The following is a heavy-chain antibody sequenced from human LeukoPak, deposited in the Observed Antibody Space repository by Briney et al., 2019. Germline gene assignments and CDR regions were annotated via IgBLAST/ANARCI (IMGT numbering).Heavy chain of an antibody. J-gene: IGHJ6*03. V-gene: IGHV1-18*01. D-gene: IGHD2-2*01. CDR1: GYTFTSYG. Sequence: ASVKVSCKASGYTFTSYGISWVRQAPGQGLEWMGWISAYNGNTNHAQKLQGRVTMTTDTSTSTAYMELRSLRSDDTAVYYCARVAPAAMGYYYYYYMDVWGKGTTVTISS. CDR2: ISAYNGNT. CDR3: ARVAPAAMGYYYYYYMDV.